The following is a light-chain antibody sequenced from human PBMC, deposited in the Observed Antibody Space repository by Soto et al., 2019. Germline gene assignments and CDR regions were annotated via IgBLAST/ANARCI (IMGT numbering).Light chain of an antibody. CDR1: QSLSSAY. V-gene: IGKV3-20*01. Sequence: SVLTQSPGTLSLSPGEGATLSCRTSQSLSSAYLAWYQQRPGQAPRLLIYAASSRATGIPDRFSGSGSGTDFTLTISRLEPEDVAVYYCQHYFGSLYTFGQGTKVEIK. J-gene: IGKJ2*01. CDR3: QHYFGSLYT. CDR2: AAS.